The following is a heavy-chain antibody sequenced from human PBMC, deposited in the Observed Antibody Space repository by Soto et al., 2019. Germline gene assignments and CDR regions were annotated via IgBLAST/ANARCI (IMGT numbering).Heavy chain of an antibody. J-gene: IGHJ4*02. D-gene: IGHD6-6*01. CDR3: ARVAARLDFDY. V-gene: IGHV1-3*01. CDR1: GYTFTSYA. CDR2: INAGNANT. Sequence: QVQLVQSGAEVKKPGASVKVSCKASGYTFTSYAMHWVRQAPGQRLEWMGWINAGNANTKYSQKFQGRVTITRDTSASTAYMELSSLRSEDTAVYYCARVAARLDFDYWGQGTLVTVSS.